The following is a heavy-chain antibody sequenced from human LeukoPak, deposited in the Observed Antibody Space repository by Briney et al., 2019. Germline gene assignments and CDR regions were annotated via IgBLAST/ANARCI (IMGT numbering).Heavy chain of an antibody. CDR3: ASRRQWLVRFDY. Sequence: PSETLSLTCAVYGGSFSGYYWSWIRQPPGKGPEWIGEINHSGSTNYNPSLKSRVTISVDTSKNQFSLKLSSVTAADTAVYYCASRRQWLVRFDYWGQGTLVTVSS. D-gene: IGHD6-19*01. CDR1: GGSFSGYY. V-gene: IGHV4-34*01. CDR2: INHSGST. J-gene: IGHJ4*02.